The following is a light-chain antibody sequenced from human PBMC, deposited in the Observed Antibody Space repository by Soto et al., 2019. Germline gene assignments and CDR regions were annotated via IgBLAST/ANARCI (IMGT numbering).Light chain of an antibody. Sequence: QSVLTQPPSVSGAPGQRVTISCTGSSSNLGSGFDVQWYQQLPGTAPKLLIYYNDNRPSGVPVRFSGSKSGTSASLAITGLQADDESDYYCQSYDSSLSGHVVFGGGTKLTVL. V-gene: IGLV1-40*01. CDR1: SSNLGSGFD. J-gene: IGLJ2*01. CDR2: YND. CDR3: QSYDSSLSGHVV.